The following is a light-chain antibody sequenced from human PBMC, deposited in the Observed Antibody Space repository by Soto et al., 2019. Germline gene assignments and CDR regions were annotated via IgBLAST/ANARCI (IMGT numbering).Light chain of an antibody. CDR1: QRISSY. Sequence: DIQMTPSPSSLSASVGDRVTITCRASQRISSYLNWYQLKPGKAPKLLIYAASTLQGGVPSRFSGSGSGTEFTLTISSLQPEDFATYYCQQCYSIPLTFGPGTQVDIK. V-gene: IGKV1-39*01. CDR3: QQCYSIPLT. CDR2: AAS. J-gene: IGKJ3*01.